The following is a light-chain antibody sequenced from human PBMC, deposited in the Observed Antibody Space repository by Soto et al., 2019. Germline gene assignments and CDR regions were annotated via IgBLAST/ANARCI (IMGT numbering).Light chain of an antibody. V-gene: IGLV2-23*02. CDR1: SSDVGNYNL. Sequence: LTQPASVSGSPGQSITISCTGTSSDVGNYNLVSWYQHHPGKAPKFMIYGVTKRPSGVSDRFSGSKSGNTASLTITGLQAEDEADYYCCSYAGSNTYVFGTGTKVTV. CDR3: CSYAGSNTYV. J-gene: IGLJ1*01. CDR2: GVT.